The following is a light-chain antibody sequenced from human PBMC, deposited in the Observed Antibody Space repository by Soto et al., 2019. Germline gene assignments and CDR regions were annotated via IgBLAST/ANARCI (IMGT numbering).Light chain of an antibody. CDR2: AAS. J-gene: IGKJ1*01. Sequence: AIQLTQSPSSLSASVGDRVTITCRASQGIRNELSWYQQKPGKAPKFLIFAASNLQSGVPSRFSGSGSGTDFTLTISSLQPEDFATYYCQQYNDYWTFGQGTKVDIK. CDR1: QGIRNE. CDR3: QQYNDYWT. V-gene: IGKV1-6*01.